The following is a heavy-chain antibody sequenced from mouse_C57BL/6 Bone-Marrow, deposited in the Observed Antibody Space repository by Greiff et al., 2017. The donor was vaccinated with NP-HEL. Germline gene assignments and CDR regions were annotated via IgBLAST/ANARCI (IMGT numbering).Heavy chain of an antibody. J-gene: IGHJ1*03. D-gene: IGHD2-2*01. Sequence: VQLQQSGAELAKPGASVKLSCKASGYTFTSYWMHWVKQRPGQGLEWIGYINPSSGYTKYNQKFKDKATLTADQSYSTAYMQLSSLTYEDSAFNNCTSVGYYWYFGVWGTGTTVTVSS. V-gene: IGHV1-7*01. CDR2: INPSSGYT. CDR3: TSVGYYWYFGV. CDR1: GYTFTSYW.